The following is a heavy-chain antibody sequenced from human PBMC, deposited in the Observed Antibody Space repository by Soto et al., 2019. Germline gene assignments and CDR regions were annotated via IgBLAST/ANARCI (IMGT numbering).Heavy chain of an antibody. Sequence: ASETPSLTCTVSGGSISSGGYYWSWIRQHPGKGLEWVGYSYYTGSSYYNPSLKSRVTISVDASKNQLPLRLASVTAADTAVYYCARDLRGYSRYDYLDYWGQGIPVTVSS. J-gene: IGHJ4*02. V-gene: IGHV4-31*03. D-gene: IGHD5-12*01. CDR1: GGSISSGGYY. CDR3: ARDLRGYSRYDYLDY. CDR2: SYYTGSS.